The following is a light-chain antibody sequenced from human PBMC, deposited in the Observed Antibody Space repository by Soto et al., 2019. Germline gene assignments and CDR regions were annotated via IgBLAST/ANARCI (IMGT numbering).Light chain of an antibody. CDR1: QSVSSY. CDR3: QQYGSSPWA. CDR2: DAS. V-gene: IGKV3-20*01. Sequence: EIVLTQSPATLSLSPGERATLSCRASQSVSSYLAWYQQKPGQAPRLLIYDASNRATGIPARFSGSGSGTDFTLTISRLEPEDFAVYYCQQYGSSPWAFGQGTKVDIK. J-gene: IGKJ1*01.